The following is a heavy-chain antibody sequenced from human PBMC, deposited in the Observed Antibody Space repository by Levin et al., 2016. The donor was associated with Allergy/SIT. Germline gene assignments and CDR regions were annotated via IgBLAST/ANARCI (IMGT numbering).Heavy chain of an antibody. CDR3: ARTTLINAFDI. V-gene: IGHV3-48*03. J-gene: IGHJ3*02. Sequence: GESLKISCVASGFTFSTYEMNWVRQAPGKGLEWVSYISSSGSTIYYADSVKGRFTISRDNAKNSLYLQMNSLRAEDTAVYYCARTTLINAFDIWGQGTMVTVSS. CDR1: GFTFSTYE. CDR2: ISSSGSTI. D-gene: IGHD3-22*01.